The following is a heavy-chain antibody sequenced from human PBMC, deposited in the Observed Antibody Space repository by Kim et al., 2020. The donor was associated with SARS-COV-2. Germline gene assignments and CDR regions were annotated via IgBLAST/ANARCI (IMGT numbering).Heavy chain of an antibody. J-gene: IGHJ4*02. Sequence: SVKGRFTISRDNSKNTLYLQMNSLRAEDTAVYYCARDPSSSWYARGYFDYWGQGTLVTVSS. D-gene: IGHD6-13*01. V-gene: IGHV3-30*01. CDR3: ARDPSSSWYARGYFDY.